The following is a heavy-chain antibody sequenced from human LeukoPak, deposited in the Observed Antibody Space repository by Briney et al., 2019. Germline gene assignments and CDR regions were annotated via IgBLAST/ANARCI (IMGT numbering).Heavy chain of an antibody. CDR2: ITNTPNNYAS. CDR3: ARDSATALDY. V-gene: IGHV3-72*01. J-gene: IGHJ4*02. CDR1: GVTFIDHY. Sequence: GGSLRLSCAASGVTFIDHYMDWVRQAPGKGLERVARITNTPNNYASQYAASVRGRFTISRDESKSALFLQMNNLKTEDTAIYYCARDSATALDYWGQGTPVTVSS. D-gene: IGHD6-13*01.